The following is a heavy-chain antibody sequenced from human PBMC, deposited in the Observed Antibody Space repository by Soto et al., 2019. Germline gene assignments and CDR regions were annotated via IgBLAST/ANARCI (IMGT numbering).Heavy chain of an antibody. V-gene: IGHV5-51*01. CDR2: IYPGDSDT. D-gene: IGHD4-17*01. J-gene: IGHJ6*02. CDR3: ARGRTDYGDYVEAYYYGMDV. Sequence: GESLKISCKGSGYSFTSYWIGWVRQMPGKGLEWMGIIYPGDSDTRYSPSFQGQVTISADKSISTAYLQWSSLKASDTAMYYCARGRTDYGDYVEAYYYGMDVLGQGTTVTVSS. CDR1: GYSFTSYW.